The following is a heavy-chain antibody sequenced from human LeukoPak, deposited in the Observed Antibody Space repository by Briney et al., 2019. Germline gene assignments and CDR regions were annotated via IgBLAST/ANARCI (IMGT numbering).Heavy chain of an antibody. CDR2: INPDSGGT. CDR1: GYTFTGFY. J-gene: IGHJ4*02. V-gene: IGHV1-2*02. Sequence: ASVKVSCKASGYTFTGFYMHWVRQAPGQGLEWMGWINPDSGGTNSAQKFQGRVTMTRDTAISTAYMELSSLRSDDTAVYYCARDPTNMGAASCPFDFWGQGTLVTVSS. CDR3: ARDPTNMGAASCPFDF. D-gene: IGHD1-26*01.